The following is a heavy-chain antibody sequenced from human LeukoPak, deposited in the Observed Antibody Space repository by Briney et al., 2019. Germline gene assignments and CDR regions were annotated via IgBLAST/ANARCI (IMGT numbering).Heavy chain of an antibody. D-gene: IGHD2-21*02. CDR1: GGSFSGYY. Sequence: PSETLSLTCAVYGGSFSGYYWSWIRQPPGKGLEWIGEINHSGSTNYNPSLKSRVTISVDTSKNQFFLKLSSVTAADTAVYYCARSYAYCGGDCYSPPNDAFDIWGQGTMVTVSS. CDR3: ARSYAYCGGDCYSPPNDAFDI. CDR2: INHSGST. J-gene: IGHJ3*02. V-gene: IGHV4-34*01.